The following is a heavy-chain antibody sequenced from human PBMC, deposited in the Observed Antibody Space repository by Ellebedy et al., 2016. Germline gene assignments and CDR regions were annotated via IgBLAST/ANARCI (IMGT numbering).Heavy chain of an antibody. V-gene: IGHV1-2*02. J-gene: IGHJ6*02. Sequence: ASVKVSXXASGYTFTDYYIHWVRQAPGQGLEWMGWINPNSGVTNYAQKFQGRVTMTRDTSISTAYMELSRLTSDDTAVYYCARAMQDIVVVPAAVEYSSSSEYYYGMDVWGQGTTVTVSS. CDR1: GYTFTDYY. D-gene: IGHD2-2*01. CDR2: INPNSGVT. CDR3: ARAMQDIVVVPAAVEYSSSSEYYYGMDV.